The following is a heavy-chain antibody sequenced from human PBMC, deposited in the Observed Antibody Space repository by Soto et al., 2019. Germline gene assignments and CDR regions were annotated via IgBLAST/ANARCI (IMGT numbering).Heavy chain of an antibody. Sequence: QLQLQESGPGLLKPSETLSLTCTVSGDSISSNSYYWGWIRQPPGKGLEWIGTIYYSGNTYYNPSLKSRVTMFVDTSKNQFSVKLSSVTAADTAVYYCARVTGTQWLGASDIWGQGTMVTVSS. J-gene: IGHJ3*02. V-gene: IGHV4-39*01. CDR2: IYYSGNT. CDR3: ARVTGTQWLGASDI. D-gene: IGHD6-19*01. CDR1: GDSISSNSYY.